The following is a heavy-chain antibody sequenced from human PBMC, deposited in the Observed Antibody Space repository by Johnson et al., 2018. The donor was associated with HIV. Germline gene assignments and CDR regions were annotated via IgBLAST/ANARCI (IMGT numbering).Heavy chain of an antibody. J-gene: IGHJ3*02. CDR1: GFTVSSNY. Sequence: VQLVESGGGFVKPGGSLRLSCAASGFTVSSNYMSWVRQAPGKGLEWVSRINSDGSSRNYADSVKGRFTISRDNATNSLFLQMNIVRDEDTAVYYCVRGGAVAPSSGFDIWGQGTKVTVSS. CDR3: VRGGAVAPSSGFDI. CDR2: INSDGSSR. V-gene: IGHV3-74*02. D-gene: IGHD6-19*01.